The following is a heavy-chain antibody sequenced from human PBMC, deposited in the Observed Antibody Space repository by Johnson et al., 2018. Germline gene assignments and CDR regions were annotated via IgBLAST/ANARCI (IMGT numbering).Heavy chain of an antibody. CDR2: INPGNGSP. D-gene: IGHD2-15*01. J-gene: IGHJ6*03. CDR3: APLYCSGGSCYLYYYYYYYMDV. CDR1: GFTITSYG. Sequence: QVQLVQSWAEVRKSGASVKVSCSFSGFTITSYGIHWVQQSPGQGLEWMGWINPGNGSPSYAKKFQGRFTMTRDMSTTTAYTDLRSLTSEDMAVYYYAPLYCSGGSCYLYYYYYYYMDVWGKGTTVTVSS. V-gene: IGHV1-38-4*01.